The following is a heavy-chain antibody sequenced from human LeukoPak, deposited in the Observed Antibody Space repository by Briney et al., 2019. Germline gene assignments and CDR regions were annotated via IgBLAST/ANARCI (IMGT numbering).Heavy chain of an antibody. CDR2: IYYSGST. Sequence: SQTPSLTCTVSGGSISSGGYYWSWIRQHPGKGLEWIGYIYYSGSTYYNPSLKSRVTISVDTSKNQFSLKLSSVTAADTAVYYCARAEHCSSTSCYPSKIHYFDYWGQGTLATVSS. D-gene: IGHD2-2*01. J-gene: IGHJ4*02. CDR3: ARAEHCSSTSCYPSKIHYFDY. V-gene: IGHV4-31*03. CDR1: GGSISSGGYY.